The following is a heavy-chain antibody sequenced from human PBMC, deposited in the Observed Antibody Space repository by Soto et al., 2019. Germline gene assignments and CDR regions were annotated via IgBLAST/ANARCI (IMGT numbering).Heavy chain of an antibody. J-gene: IGHJ6*02. CDR1: GFTFSTYG. V-gene: IGHV3-30*18. CDR2: ISYDGTNK. CDR3: AKDLQSYGDYDYYCYGIDV. D-gene: IGHD4-17*01. Sequence: QVQLVESGGGEVQPGRSLTISCAASGFTFSTYGMHWVRQTPGKGLEWVAVISYDGTNKFYSDSVKGRFTISRDNFNNTLTLQMNGLRADDTAVYSCAKDLQSYGDYDYYCYGIDVWGLGTRVNVSS.